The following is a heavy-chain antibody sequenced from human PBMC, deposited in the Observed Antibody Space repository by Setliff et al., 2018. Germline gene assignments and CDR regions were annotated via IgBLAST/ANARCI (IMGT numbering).Heavy chain of an antibody. CDR1: GFTFNSYA. Sequence: GGSLRLSCAASGFTFNSYAMSWVRQAPGKGLEWVSTLSGSGGNTYYADSVKGRFTISRDNSKNMLYLQMNSLRAEDTAVYYCAKDRGDYSSPGVRFDPWGQGTLVTSPQ. J-gene: IGHJ5*02. CDR2: LSGSGGNT. D-gene: IGHD5-12*01. V-gene: IGHV3-23*01. CDR3: AKDRGDYSSPGVRFDP.